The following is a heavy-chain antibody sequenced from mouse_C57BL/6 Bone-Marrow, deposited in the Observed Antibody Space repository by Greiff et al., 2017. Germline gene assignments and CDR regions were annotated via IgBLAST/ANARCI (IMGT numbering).Heavy chain of an antibody. CDR3: ARTLYYYGSSYWYFDV. J-gene: IGHJ1*03. Sequence: EVTLMESEGGLVQPGSSMKLSCTASGFTFSDYYMAWVRQVPEKGLEWVANIHYDGSSTYYLDSLKSRFIISRDNAKNILYLQLSSLKSEDTATYYCARTLYYYGSSYWYFDVWGTGTTVTVSS. D-gene: IGHD1-1*01. V-gene: IGHV5-16*01. CDR1: GFTFSDYY. CDR2: IHYDGSST.